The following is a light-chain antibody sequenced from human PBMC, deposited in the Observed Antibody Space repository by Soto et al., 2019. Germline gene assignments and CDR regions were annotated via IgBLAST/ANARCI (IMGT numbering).Light chain of an antibody. CDR3: QEGSTLLT. V-gene: IGKV1-5*03. Sequence: IQLTQSPSTLSASVVDTVTITFRASQSIHGWLAWYQQKPGKAPKLLIYKASSLQSGVPSRFSGSGSGTEFTLTISSLQPEDFATYYCQEGSTLLTFGGGTKVDIK. CDR1: QSIHGW. J-gene: IGKJ4*01. CDR2: KAS.